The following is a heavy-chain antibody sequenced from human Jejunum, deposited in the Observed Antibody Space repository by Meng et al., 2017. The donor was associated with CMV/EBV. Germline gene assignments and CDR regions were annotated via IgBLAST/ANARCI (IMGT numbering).Heavy chain of an antibody. Sequence: QVQVVRAGGGGKRPGASVKVSCKASGYTFTGYYRHWLRQAPGQGLEWVGRITPSSGGTTYAQKFQGRVTMTRDTSISTAYMELSSLRSDDAAIYYCVRANLGSADYWGQGTLVTVSS. CDR2: ITPSSGGT. V-gene: IGHV1-2*06. J-gene: IGHJ4*02. CDR3: VRANLGSADY. D-gene: IGHD7-27*01. CDR1: GYTFTGYY.